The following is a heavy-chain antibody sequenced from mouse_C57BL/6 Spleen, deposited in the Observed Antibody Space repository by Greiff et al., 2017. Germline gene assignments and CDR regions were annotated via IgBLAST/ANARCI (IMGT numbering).Heavy chain of an antibody. V-gene: IGHV1-74*01. CDR2: IHPSDSDT. J-gene: IGHJ4*01. D-gene: IGHD2-3*01. CDR1: GYTFTSYW. Sequence: VQLQQPGADLLKPGASVKVSCKASGYTFTSYWMRWVQQRPGQGLEWLGRIHPSDSDTNYTQKFQGKATLTVDKSSSTAYMQLSSLTSEDSAVYYCARRGYYEDYAMDYWGQGTAVTVSS. CDR3: ARRGYYEDYAMDY.